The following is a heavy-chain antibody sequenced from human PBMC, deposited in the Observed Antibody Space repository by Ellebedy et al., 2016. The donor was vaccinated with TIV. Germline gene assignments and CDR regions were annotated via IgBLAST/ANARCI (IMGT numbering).Heavy chain of an antibody. CDR3: ARALGIAVAERFDP. Sequence: GGSLRLSCAASGFTFSSYGMHWVRQAPGKGLEWVAFIRYDGSNKYYADSVKGRFTISRDNSKNTLYLQMNSLRAEDTAVYYCARALGIAVAERFDPWGQGTLVTVSS. V-gene: IGHV3-30*02. J-gene: IGHJ5*02. CDR2: IRYDGSNK. D-gene: IGHD6-19*01. CDR1: GFTFSSYG.